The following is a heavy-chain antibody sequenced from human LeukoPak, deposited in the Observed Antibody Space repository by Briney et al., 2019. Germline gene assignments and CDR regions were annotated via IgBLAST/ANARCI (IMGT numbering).Heavy chain of an antibody. CDR1: RFLFSSYG. CDR2: ISYDGSKK. Sequence: HPGGSLRLSCAASRFLFSSYGMHWVRQAPGKGLEWVAMISYDGSKKDYADPVKGRFTISRDNSKNTLYLQVNSLRAGDTAVYHCAKAVGSGSYYDYFDYWGQGTLVTVSS. V-gene: IGHV3-30*18. D-gene: IGHD3-10*01. CDR3: AKAVGSGSYYDYFDY. J-gene: IGHJ4*02.